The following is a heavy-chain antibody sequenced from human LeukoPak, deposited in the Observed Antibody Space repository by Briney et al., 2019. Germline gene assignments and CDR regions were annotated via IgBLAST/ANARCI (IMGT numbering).Heavy chain of an antibody. J-gene: IGHJ5*02. V-gene: IGHV3-23*01. Sequence: GGSLRLSCAASGFTFSSYAMSWVRQAPGKGLEWVSAISGSGGSTYYADSVKGRFTISRDNSKNTLYLQMNSLRAEDTAVYYCAREGGYCSSTSCYRWFDPWGQGTLVTVSS. CDR3: AREGGYCSSTSCYRWFDP. CDR2: ISGSGGST. CDR1: GFTFSSYA. D-gene: IGHD2-2*01.